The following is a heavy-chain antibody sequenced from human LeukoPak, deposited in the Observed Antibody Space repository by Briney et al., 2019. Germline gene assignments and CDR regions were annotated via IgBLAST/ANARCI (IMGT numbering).Heavy chain of an antibody. D-gene: IGHD3-22*01. Sequence: ASVKVSCKASGYTFTSYDINWVRQATGQGLEWMGWMNPNSGNTGYAQKFQGRVTITRNTSISTAYMELSSLRSEDTAVYYCARGFYYYDSSGYYYRRGIDYWGQGTLVTVSS. J-gene: IGHJ4*02. CDR3: ARGFYYYDSSGYYYRRGIDY. CDR2: MNPNSGNT. V-gene: IGHV1-8*03. CDR1: GYTFTSYD.